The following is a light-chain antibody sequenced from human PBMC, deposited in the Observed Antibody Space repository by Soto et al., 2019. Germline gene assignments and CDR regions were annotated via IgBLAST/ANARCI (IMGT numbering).Light chain of an antibody. Sequence: IQMTQSPSTLSASVGDRVTITCRASQSISSWLAWYQQKPGKAPKLLIYKASSLESGVPSRFSGSGFGTEFTLTISSLQPDDFATYYCQQYNSYSTFGPGTKVDIK. CDR1: QSISSW. CDR2: KAS. CDR3: QQYNSYST. J-gene: IGKJ3*01. V-gene: IGKV1-5*03.